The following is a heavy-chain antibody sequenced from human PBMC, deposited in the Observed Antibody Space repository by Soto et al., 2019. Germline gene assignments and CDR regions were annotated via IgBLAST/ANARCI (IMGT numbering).Heavy chain of an antibody. D-gene: IGHD1-1*01. CDR1: AYSFTNYW. J-gene: IGHJ6*02. V-gene: IGHV5-51*01. CDR3: ARHETRYIKSENTYHYYGLDV. Sequence: PGESLKISCKGSAYSFTNYWISWVRQMPGKGLEWMGIIYPGDSDTRYSPSFQGQVTISADESTTTAYLQWSSLRASDTATYYCARHETRYIKSENTYHYYGLDVWGQGTSVTVSS. CDR2: IYPGDSDT.